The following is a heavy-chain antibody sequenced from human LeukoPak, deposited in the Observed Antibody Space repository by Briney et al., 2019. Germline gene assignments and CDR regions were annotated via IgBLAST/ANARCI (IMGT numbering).Heavy chain of an antibody. J-gene: IGHJ1*01. CDR2: IYYSGST. Sequence: SETLSLTCTVSGGSISSYYWSWIRPPPGKGLEWIGYIYYSGSTNYNPSLKSRVTISVDTSKNQFSLKLSSVTAADTAVYYCARHESGEYFQHWGQGTLVTVSS. CDR3: ARHESGEYFQH. CDR1: GGSISSYY. V-gene: IGHV4-59*08.